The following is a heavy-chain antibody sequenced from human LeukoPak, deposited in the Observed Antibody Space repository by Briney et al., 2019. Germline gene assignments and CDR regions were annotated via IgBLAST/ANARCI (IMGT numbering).Heavy chain of an antibody. D-gene: IGHD5-24*01. CDR2: SSTYNVNT. CDR1: GYTFTSHG. J-gene: IGHJ6*02. V-gene: IGHV1-18*04. Sequence: ASVKVSCKASGYTFTSHGITWVRQAPGQGLEWRGWSSTYNVNTDYAHKLQGRVTVTSDTSKNTVYMELRTLTSDDKAIYYCARSTIWAYFSIDVWGQGTPVTISS. CDR3: ARSTIWAYFSIDV.